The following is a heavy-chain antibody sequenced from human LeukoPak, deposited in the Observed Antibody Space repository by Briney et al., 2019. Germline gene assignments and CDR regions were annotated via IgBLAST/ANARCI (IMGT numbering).Heavy chain of an antibody. J-gene: IGHJ5*02. Sequence: GGSLRLSCAASGFTFSSYWMHWVRQAPGKGLVWVSRINSDGSSTSYADSVKGRFTISRDNAKNPLYLQMNSLRAEDTAMYYCARAAYCSSTSWYNWFDPWGQGTLVTVSS. CDR3: ARAAYCSSTSWYNWFDP. D-gene: IGHD2-2*01. CDR2: INSDGSST. CDR1: GFTFSSYW. V-gene: IGHV3-74*01.